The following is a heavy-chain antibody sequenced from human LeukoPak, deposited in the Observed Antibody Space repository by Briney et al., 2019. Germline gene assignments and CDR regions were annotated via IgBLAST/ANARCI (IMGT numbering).Heavy chain of an antibody. CDR3: ARSGYYYGSGSFNWFDP. V-gene: IGHV4-34*01. D-gene: IGHD3-10*01. J-gene: IGHJ5*02. Sequence: SETLSLTCAVYGGSFSGYYWSWIRQPPGKELEWIGEINHSGSTNYDPSLKSRVTISVDTSKNQFSLKLSSVTAADTAVYYCARSGYYYGSGSFNWFDPWGQGTLVTVSS. CDR1: GGSFSGYY. CDR2: INHSGST.